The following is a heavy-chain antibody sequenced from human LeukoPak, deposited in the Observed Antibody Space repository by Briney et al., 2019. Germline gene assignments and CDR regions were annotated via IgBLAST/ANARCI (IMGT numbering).Heavy chain of an antibody. CDR2: INPNSGGT. J-gene: IGHJ4*02. D-gene: IGHD4-23*01. CDR3: ASGYGGNSANFDY. CDR1: GYTFTSYY. V-gene: IGHV1-2*02. Sequence: ASVKVSCKASGYTFTSYYMHWVRQAPGQGLEWMGWINPNSGGTNYAQKFQGRVTMTRDTSISTAYMELSRLRSDDTAVYYCASGYGGNSANFDYWGQGTLVTVSS.